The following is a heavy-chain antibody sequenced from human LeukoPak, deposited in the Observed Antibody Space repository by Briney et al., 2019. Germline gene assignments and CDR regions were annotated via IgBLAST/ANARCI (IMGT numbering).Heavy chain of an antibody. D-gene: IGHD6-13*01. CDR2: IYYSGTT. V-gene: IGHV4-59*08. J-gene: IGHJ5*02. CDR1: GGSITSYY. Sequence: LSETLSLTCTISGGSITSYYWSWIRQPPGKGLECIGYIYYSGTTYYNPSLKSRVTISVDTSKNQFSLRLSSVTAADSAVYYCARQKRDSSSWYYWFDPWGQGTLVTVSS. CDR3: ARQKRDSSSWYYWFDP.